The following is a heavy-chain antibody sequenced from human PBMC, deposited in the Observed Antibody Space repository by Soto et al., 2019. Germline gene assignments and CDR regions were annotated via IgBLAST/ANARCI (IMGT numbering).Heavy chain of an antibody. CDR1: GLPFSGSP. CDR2: IRSKANTYAT. Sequence: EVQLVESGGDLVQPGGSLKLSCAASGLPFSGSPIHWVRQASGKGLEWVGRIRSKANTYATAYATSVKGRFTISRDDSKYTTYLQMNSLKTEDTAVYFCTRPGFGDFVDPYDYGIDVWGQGTTVTASS. J-gene: IGHJ6*02. CDR3: TRPGFGDFVDPYDYGIDV. D-gene: IGHD2-2*01. V-gene: IGHV3-73*02.